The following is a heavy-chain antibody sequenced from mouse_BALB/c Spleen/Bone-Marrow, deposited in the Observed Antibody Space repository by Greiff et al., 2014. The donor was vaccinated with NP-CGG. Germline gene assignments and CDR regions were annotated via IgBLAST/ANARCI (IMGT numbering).Heavy chain of an antibody. Sequence: EVQLVESGGGLVQPGGSLKLSCATSGFSFSDYYMYWIRQTPEKRLEWVAYISNGGGSTYYPDTVKGRFTISRDNAKNTLYLRMSRLKSEDTAMYYCARLGDYSYFDYWGQGTTLTVSS. V-gene: IGHV5-12*02. CDR3: ARLGDYSYFDY. D-gene: IGHD1-1*01. CDR1: GFSFSDYY. CDR2: ISNGGGST. J-gene: IGHJ2*01.